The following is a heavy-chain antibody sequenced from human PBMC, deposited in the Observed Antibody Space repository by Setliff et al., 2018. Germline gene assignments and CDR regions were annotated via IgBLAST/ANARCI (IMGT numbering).Heavy chain of an antibody. CDR3: ARGRAGHSGH. Sequence: TLSLTCTVSDDFFNFGHWLSWVRQSPGRGLQWIGDISHTGSTNYNPSLRSQVTVSVDKSKNQFSLKLSSVTAADTAVYYCARGRAGHSGHWGQGTLVTVSS. V-gene: IGHV4-4*02. J-gene: IGHJ4*02. D-gene: IGHD6-19*01. CDR1: DDFFNFGHW. CDR2: ISHTGST.